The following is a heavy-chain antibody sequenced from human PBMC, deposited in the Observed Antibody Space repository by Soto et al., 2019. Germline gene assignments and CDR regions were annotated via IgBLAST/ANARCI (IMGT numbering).Heavy chain of an antibody. V-gene: IGHV3-30*18. Sequence: QVQLVESGGGVVQPGRSLRLSCAASGFTFSTYGMHWVRQAPGKGLEWVAVISYDGTNKHYADSVKGRFTISRDNSKNTLYLQMSSLRAEDTAVYYCAKELSSSGYYYSGGMDVWGQGTTVTVSS. J-gene: IGHJ6*02. D-gene: IGHD3-22*01. CDR2: ISYDGTNK. CDR3: AKELSSSGYYYSGGMDV. CDR1: GFTFSTYG.